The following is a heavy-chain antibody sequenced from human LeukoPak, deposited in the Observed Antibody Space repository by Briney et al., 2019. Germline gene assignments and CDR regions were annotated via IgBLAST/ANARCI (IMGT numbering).Heavy chain of an antibody. CDR2: IRYDGSNK. V-gene: IGHV3-30*02. Sequence: GGSLRLSCAASGFTFSSYGMHWVRQAPPKGLEWVAFIRYDGSNKYYADSVKGRFTISRDNSKNALYLQMNSLSAEDTAVYYCAKTGCDYWGQGTLVTVSS. CDR1: GFTFSSYG. CDR3: AKTGCDY. J-gene: IGHJ4*02.